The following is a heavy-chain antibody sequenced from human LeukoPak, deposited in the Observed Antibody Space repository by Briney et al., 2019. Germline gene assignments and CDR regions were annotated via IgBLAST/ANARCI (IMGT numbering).Heavy chain of an antibody. CDR3: ASGGEYYYDSSGYLI. Sequence: PSETLSLTCTVSGGSISSYYWSWILQPPGKGLEWIGYIYYSGSTNYNPSLKSRVTISVDTSKNQFSLKLSSVTAADTAVYYCASGGEYYYDSSGYLIWGQGTMVTVSS. D-gene: IGHD3-22*01. V-gene: IGHV4-59*08. J-gene: IGHJ3*02. CDR2: IYYSGST. CDR1: GGSISSYY.